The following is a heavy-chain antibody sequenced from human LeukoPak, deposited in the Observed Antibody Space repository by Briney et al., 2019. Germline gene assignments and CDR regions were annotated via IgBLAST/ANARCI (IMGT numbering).Heavy chain of an antibody. CDR1: GYTFTDYY. Sequence: ASVKVSCKASGYTFTDYYLHWVRQAPGQGLEWMGWINPNSGGTNYAQKFQGRVTMTRDTSITTAYMELSTLRSDDTAVYYRARAGLISNWYEGDFDYWGQGALVTVSS. D-gene: IGHD1-1*01. CDR2: INPNSGGT. J-gene: IGHJ4*02. V-gene: IGHV1-2*02. CDR3: ARAGLISNWYEGDFDY.